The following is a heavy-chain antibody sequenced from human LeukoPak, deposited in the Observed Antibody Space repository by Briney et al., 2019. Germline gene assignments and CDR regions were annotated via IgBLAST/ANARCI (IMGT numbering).Heavy chain of an antibody. CDR2: INPNSGGT. Sequence: GASVKVSCKASGYTLTGYYMPWVRQAPGQGLEWMGWINPNSGGTNYAQKFQGRVTMTRDTSISTAYMELSRLRSDDTAVYYCARDYVHYDYVWWSYRLTNWGQGTLVTVSS. CDR3: ARDYVHYDYVWWSYRLTN. J-gene: IGHJ4*02. CDR1: GYTLTGYY. V-gene: IGHV1-2*02. D-gene: IGHD3-16*02.